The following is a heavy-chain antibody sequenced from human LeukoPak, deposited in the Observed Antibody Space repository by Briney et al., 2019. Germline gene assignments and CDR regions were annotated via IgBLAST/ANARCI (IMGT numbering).Heavy chain of an antibody. CDR3: ARGRRGTIFGVVTSNGYLYYYYYIDV. CDR1: GGSISSYY. CDR2: IYYSGST. Sequence: SETLSLTCTVSGGSISSYYWSWIRQPPGKGLEWIGYIYYSGSTNYNPSLKSRVTISVDTSKNQFSLKLSSVTAADTAVYYCARGRRGTIFGVVTSNGYLYYYYYIDVWGKGTTVTVSS. V-gene: IGHV4-59*01. J-gene: IGHJ6*03. D-gene: IGHD3-3*01.